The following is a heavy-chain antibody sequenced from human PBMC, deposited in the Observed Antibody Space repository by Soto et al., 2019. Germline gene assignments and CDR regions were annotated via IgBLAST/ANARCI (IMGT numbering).Heavy chain of an antibody. CDR3: ARRGEAKSGYDPYYYYGMDV. Sequence: GESLKISCKGSGYSFTSYWIGWVRQMPGKGLEWMGIIYPGDSDTRYSPSFQGQVTISADKSISTAYLQWSSLKASDTAMYYCARRGEAKSGYDPYYYYGMDVWGQGTTVTVSS. J-gene: IGHJ6*02. V-gene: IGHV5-51*01. CDR2: IYPGDSDT. D-gene: IGHD5-12*01. CDR1: GYSFTSYW.